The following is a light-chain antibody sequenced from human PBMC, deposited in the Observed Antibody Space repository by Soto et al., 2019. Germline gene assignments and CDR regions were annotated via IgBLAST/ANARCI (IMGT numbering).Light chain of an antibody. CDR1: QSISSW. CDR3: QQYNSYPLT. V-gene: IGKV1-5*03. Sequence: DIQMTQSPSTLSASVGDRVTITCRPSQSISSWLAWYQQTPGKAPKLLIYKASSLASGVPSRFSGSGSGTEFTLTISSLQPDDFATYYCQQYNSYPLTFGGGTKVEIK. CDR2: KAS. J-gene: IGKJ4*01.